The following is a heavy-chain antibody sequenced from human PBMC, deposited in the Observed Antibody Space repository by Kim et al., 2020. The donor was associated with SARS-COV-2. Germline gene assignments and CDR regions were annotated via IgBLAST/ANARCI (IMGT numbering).Heavy chain of an antibody. J-gene: IGHJ5*02. D-gene: IGHD3-10*01. Sequence: NPSLKSRVTISVDTSKNQFSLKLSSVTAADTAVYYCARDRGNTMAPGFDPWGQGTLVTVSS. CDR3: ARDRGNTMAPGFDP. V-gene: IGHV4-59*01.